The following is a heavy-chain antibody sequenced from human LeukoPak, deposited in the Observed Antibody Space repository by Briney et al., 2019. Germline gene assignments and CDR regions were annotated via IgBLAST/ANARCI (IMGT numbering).Heavy chain of an antibody. CDR3: ARHGLRLESGNWFDP. CDR1: GGSVSSYY. D-gene: IGHD5-12*01. Sequence: SETLSLTCTVSGGSVSSYYWSWIRQSPGKGLEWIGYIYTSGSTNYNPSLRSRVTISVDTSKNQFSPKLSSVTAADTAVYYCARHGLRLESGNWFDPWGQGTLVTVSS. V-gene: IGHV4-4*09. J-gene: IGHJ5*02. CDR2: IYTSGST.